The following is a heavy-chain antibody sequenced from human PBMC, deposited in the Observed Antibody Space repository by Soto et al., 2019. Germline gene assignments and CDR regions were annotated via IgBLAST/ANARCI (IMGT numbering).Heavy chain of an antibody. J-gene: IGHJ4*02. CDR3: VQCLGGGNSCYFDH. Sequence: SGPTLVNPTQTLTLTCTFSGFSLSTTAVGVGWIRQPPGKALEWLALIYWDDDKRSRPSLNSRLTIAKDTSKNQVVLTVTNMDPVDTATYYCVQCLGGGNSCYFDHWGQGALVTVSS. CDR1: GFSLSTTAVG. CDR2: IYWDDDK. V-gene: IGHV2-5*02. D-gene: IGHD2-21*02.